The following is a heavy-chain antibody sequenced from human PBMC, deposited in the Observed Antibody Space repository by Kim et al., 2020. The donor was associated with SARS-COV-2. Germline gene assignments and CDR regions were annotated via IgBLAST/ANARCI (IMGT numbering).Heavy chain of an antibody. D-gene: IGHD6-13*01. J-gene: IGHJ4*02. V-gene: IGHV3-9*01. Sequence: VKGRFTIARDNAKNALYLQMNSLRAEDTALYYCAKDTGVRVGATAGPLDYWGQRTLFTVSS. CDR3: AKDTGVRVGATAGPLDY.